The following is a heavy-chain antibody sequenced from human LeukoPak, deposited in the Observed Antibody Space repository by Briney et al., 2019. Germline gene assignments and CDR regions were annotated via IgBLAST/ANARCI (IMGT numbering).Heavy chain of an antibody. Sequence: GGSLRLSCAASGFTFSDYYMSWIRQAPGKGLERVSYISSSGSTIYYADSVKGRFTISRDDTKNSLYLQMNSLRAEDTAVYYCAKLSARLYYYYYYMDVWGKGTTVTVSS. V-gene: IGHV3-11*04. J-gene: IGHJ6*03. CDR1: GFTFSDYY. CDR2: ISSSGSTI. D-gene: IGHD4-23*01. CDR3: AKLSARLYYYYYYMDV.